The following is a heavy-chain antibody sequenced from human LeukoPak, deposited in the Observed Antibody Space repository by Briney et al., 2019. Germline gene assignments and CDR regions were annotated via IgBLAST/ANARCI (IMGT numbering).Heavy chain of an antibody. V-gene: IGHV4-59*12. Sequence: SETLSLTCTVSGGSISSYYWSWIRQPPGKGLEWIGYIYHSGSTYYNPSLKSRVTISVDWSKNQFSLKLSSVTAADTAVYYCARGLSYCSSTSCYLSGFGYWGQGTLVTVSS. CDR3: ARGLSYCSSTSCYLSGFGY. J-gene: IGHJ4*02. CDR1: GGSISSYY. D-gene: IGHD2-2*01. CDR2: IYHSGST.